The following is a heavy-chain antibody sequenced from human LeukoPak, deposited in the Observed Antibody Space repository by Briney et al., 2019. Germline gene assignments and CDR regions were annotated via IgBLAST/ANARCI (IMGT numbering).Heavy chain of an antibody. D-gene: IGHD2-2*01. V-gene: IGHV3-23*01. J-gene: IGHJ4*02. CDR1: GFTFNNYA. Sequence: GGSLRLSCAASGFTFNNYAMSWVRQAPGQGLQWVSGISDVGGTFYADSVKGRFTISRDNSRNTLYLQTNSLRAEDTAIYYCAKDHCSTTRCIAGFDFWGQGTLVTVSS. CDR3: AKDHCSTTRCIAGFDF. CDR2: ISDVGGT.